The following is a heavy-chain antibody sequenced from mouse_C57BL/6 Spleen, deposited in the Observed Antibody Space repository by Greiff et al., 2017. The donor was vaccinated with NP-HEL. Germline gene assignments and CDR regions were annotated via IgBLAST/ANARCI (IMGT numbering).Heavy chain of an antibody. CDR3: AREARGWLLREDYYAMDY. CDR2: IYPGDGDT. Sequence: VQLQQSGAELVKPGASVKISCKASGYAFSSYWMNWVKQRPGKGLEWIGQIYPGDGDTNYNGKFKGKATLTADKSSSTAYMQRSSLTSEDAAVYCCAREARGWLLREDYYAMDYWGQGTSVTVSS. CDR1: GYAFSSYW. D-gene: IGHD2-3*01. V-gene: IGHV1-80*01. J-gene: IGHJ4*01.